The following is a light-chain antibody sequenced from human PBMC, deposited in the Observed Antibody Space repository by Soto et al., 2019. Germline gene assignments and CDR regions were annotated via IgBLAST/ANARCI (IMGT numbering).Light chain of an antibody. CDR1: QSVSSN. CDR2: GAS. CDR3: QQYNNWPIT. V-gene: IGKV3-15*01. Sequence: EIVLTQSPATLSVSPLERGALXCRPSQSVSSNLAWYQQKPGQAPRLLIYGASTRATGIPARFSGSGSGTEFTLTISSLQSEDFAVYYCQQYNNWPITFGQGNDWRL. J-gene: IGKJ5*01.